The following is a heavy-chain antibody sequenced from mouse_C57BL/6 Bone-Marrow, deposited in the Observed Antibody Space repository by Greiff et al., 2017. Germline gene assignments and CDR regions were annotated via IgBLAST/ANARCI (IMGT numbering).Heavy chain of an antibody. CDR1: GFTFSSYA. CDR2: ISDGGSYT. D-gene: IGHD2-3*01. V-gene: IGHV5-4*03. Sequence: EVMLVESGGGLVKPGGSLKLSCAASGFTFSSYAMSWVRQTPEKRLEWVATISDGGSYTYYPDNVKGRFTISRDNAKNNLYLQMSHLKSEDTAMYYCARGLLSYAMDYWGQGTSVTVSA. J-gene: IGHJ4*01. CDR3: ARGLLSYAMDY.